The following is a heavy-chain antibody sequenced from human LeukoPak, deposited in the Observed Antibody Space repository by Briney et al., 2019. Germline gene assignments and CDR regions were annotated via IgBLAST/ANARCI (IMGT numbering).Heavy chain of an antibody. V-gene: IGHV4-59*01. Sequence: SETLSLTCTVSGGSISSSYWTWIRHPPGKGLERIGYISYSGSTNHNHSLKSRVTISIDTSKNQFSLKLTTVTAADTAVYYCARADCSTTSCYTPDFWGQGTLVTVSS. J-gene: IGHJ4*02. D-gene: IGHD2-2*02. CDR2: ISYSGST. CDR1: GGSISSSY. CDR3: ARADCSTTSCYTPDF.